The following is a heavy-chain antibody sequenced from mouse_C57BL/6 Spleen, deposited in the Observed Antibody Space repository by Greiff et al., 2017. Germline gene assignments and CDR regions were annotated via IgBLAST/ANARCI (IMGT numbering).Heavy chain of an antibody. V-gene: IGHV3-6*01. CDR1: GYSITSGYY. CDR2: ISYDGSN. CDR3: ARQSLYYGSSYDYYAMDY. Sequence: DVKLQESGPGLVKPSQSLSLTCSVTGYSITSGYYWNWIRQFPGNKLEWMGYISYDGSNNYNPSLKNRISITRDTSKNQFFLKLNSVTTEDTATYYCARQSLYYGSSYDYYAMDYWGQGTSVTVSS. D-gene: IGHD1-1*01. J-gene: IGHJ4*01.